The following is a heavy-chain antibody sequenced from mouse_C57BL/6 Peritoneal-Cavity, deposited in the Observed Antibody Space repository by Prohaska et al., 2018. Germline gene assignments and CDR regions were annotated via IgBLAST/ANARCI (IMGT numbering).Heavy chain of an antibody. CDR1: GFTLSGFW. Sequence: DVPLLLTGGGLVYPVGSWGLSCEGSGFTLSGFWMSWVRQTPGKTVVWSGDMNSDGNAINNSPSIKDRFTIFRDNDKSTLYLQMSNVRTEETAAYYCMRYGNDWYFDVWGTGTTVTVSS. CDR2: MNSDGNAI. D-gene: IGHD2-1*01. CDR3: MRYGNDWYFDV. V-gene: IGHV11-2*01. J-gene: IGHJ1*03.